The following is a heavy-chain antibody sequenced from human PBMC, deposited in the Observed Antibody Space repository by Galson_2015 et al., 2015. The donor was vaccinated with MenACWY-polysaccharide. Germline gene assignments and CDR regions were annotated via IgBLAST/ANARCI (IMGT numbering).Heavy chain of an antibody. CDR3: TSGRLRWYPFDY. CDR2: IFHSGST. CDR1: GDSISSGYY. J-gene: IGHJ4*02. D-gene: IGHD4-23*01. V-gene: IGHV4-38-2*02. Sequence: SETLSLTCNVSGDSISSGYYWGWIRQPPGKGLEWIGSIFHSGSTYRNPSLGSRLIISIDSSKNQLSLMLTSVTAADTAVYYRTSGRLRWYPFDYWGQGTLVTVSS.